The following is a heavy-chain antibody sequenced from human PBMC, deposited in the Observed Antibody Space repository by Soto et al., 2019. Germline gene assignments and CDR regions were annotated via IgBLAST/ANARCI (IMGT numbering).Heavy chain of an antibody. Sequence: SETLSLTCTVSGGSISSSSYYWGWIRQPPGKGLEWIGSIYYSGYTYYNPSLKSRVTISVDTSKNQFSLKLSSVTAADTDVYYCARGDRGAFDLWGQGTMVNVSS. CDR1: GGSISSSSYY. V-gene: IGHV4-39*01. J-gene: IGHJ3*01. D-gene: IGHD2-21*02. CDR2: IYYSGYT. CDR3: ARGDRGAFDL.